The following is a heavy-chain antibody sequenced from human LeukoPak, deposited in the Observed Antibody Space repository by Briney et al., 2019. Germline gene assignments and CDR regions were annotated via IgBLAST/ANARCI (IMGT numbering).Heavy chain of an antibody. Sequence: PGGSLRLSCAASGFTFSSYSMNWVRQAPGKGLEWVSSISSSSSYIYYADSVKGRFTISRDNAKNSLYLQMNSLRAEDTAVYYCASSMIVVVPDAFDIWGQGTMVTVSS. V-gene: IGHV3-21*01. CDR2: ISSSSSYI. D-gene: IGHD3-22*01. J-gene: IGHJ3*02. CDR3: ASSMIVVVPDAFDI. CDR1: GFTFSSYS.